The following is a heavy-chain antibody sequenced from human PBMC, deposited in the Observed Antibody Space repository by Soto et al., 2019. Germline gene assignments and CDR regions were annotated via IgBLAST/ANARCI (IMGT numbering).Heavy chain of an antibody. CDR3: VKDHGTAMIRGGLDS. J-gene: IGHJ4*02. D-gene: IGHD3-10*01. Sequence: PSETLVLTCAVSGGSISSGGYSWSWIRQPPGKGLEWIGYIYHSGSTYYNPSLKSRVTISVDNSKNNLYLQMSSLRPEDTAVYYCVKDHGTAMIRGGLDSWGQGALVTVSS. CDR1: GGSISSGGYS. CDR2: IYHSGST. V-gene: IGHV4-30-2*02.